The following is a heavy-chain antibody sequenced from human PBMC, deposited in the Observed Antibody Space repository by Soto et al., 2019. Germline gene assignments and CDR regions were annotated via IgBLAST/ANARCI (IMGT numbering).Heavy chain of an antibody. CDR3: ARLNYLGLRAFDY. Sequence: PGESLKISCEGSGYSFSNHWIGWVRQMPGKGLEWMGVIYGFDSDTTYSPSFQGQVTISADRSSSTAYLQWSSLKASDTAVYYCARLNYLGLRAFDYWGQGTLVTVSS. V-gene: IGHV5-51*01. D-gene: IGHD3-10*01. CDR2: IYGFDSDT. J-gene: IGHJ4*02. CDR1: GYSFSNHW.